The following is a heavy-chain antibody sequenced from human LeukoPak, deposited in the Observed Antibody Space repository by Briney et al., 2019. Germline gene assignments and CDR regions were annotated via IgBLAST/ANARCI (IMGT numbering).Heavy chain of an antibody. Sequence: GGSLRLSCAASGFTFSSYSMNWVRQAPGKGLEWVSSISSSSYIYYADSVKGRFTISRDNAKNSLYLQMNSLRAEDTAVYYCARGEGYYDSSRFDYWGQGTLVTVSS. CDR1: GFTFSSYS. D-gene: IGHD3-22*01. V-gene: IGHV3-21*01. CDR3: ARGEGYYDSSRFDY. J-gene: IGHJ4*02. CDR2: ISSSSYI.